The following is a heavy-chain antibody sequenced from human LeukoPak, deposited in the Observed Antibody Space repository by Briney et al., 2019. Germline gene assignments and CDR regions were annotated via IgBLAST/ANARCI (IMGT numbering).Heavy chain of an antibody. V-gene: IGHV1-18*01. CDR1: GYTFTSYG. CDR3: ARVRHDSSGYYTYNWFDP. CDR2: ISAYNGNT. J-gene: IGHJ5*02. D-gene: IGHD3-22*01. Sequence: GASVKVSCKASGYTFTSYGISWVRQAPGQGLEWMGWISAYNGNTNYAQKLQGRVTMTTDTSTSTAYIELRSLRSDDTAVYYCARVRHDSSGYYTYNWFDPWGQGTLVTVSS.